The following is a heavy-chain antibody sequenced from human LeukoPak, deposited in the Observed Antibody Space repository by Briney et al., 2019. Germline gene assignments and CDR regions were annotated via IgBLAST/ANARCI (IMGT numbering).Heavy chain of an antibody. Sequence: AGGSLRLSCAASGFTVSSNYTSWVRQAPGKGLDWVSVIFSGGGRNYADSVKGRFTISRDNSKNTLYLQMNSLRAEDTAVYYCASPPPYSSSWYYFDYWGQGTLVTVSS. CDR3: ASPPPYSSSWYYFDY. D-gene: IGHD6-13*01. J-gene: IGHJ4*02. CDR2: IFSGGGR. V-gene: IGHV3-53*01. CDR1: GFTVSSNY.